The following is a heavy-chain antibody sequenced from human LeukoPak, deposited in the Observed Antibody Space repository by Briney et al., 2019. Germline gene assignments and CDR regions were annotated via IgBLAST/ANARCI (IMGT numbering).Heavy chain of an antibody. CDR3: ARGDTWNSYYYYYMDV. V-gene: IGHV3-48*04. D-gene: IGHD1-7*01. J-gene: IGHJ6*03. Sequence: GGSLRLSCAASGFTFRSYSMNWVRQAPGKGLEGVSYISSSSSNIYYADSVKGRFTISRDNAENSLYLQMNSLSAEDTAVYYCARGDTWNSYYYYYMDVWGKGTTVTVSS. CDR1: GFTFRSYS. CDR2: ISSSSSNI.